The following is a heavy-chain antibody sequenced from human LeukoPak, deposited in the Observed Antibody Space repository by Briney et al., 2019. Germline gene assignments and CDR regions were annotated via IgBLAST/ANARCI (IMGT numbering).Heavy chain of an antibody. Sequence: GGSLRLSCAASGFTFKSYAMSWVRQAPGKGLEWVSAISGSGGTTYYADSLKGRSTISRDNSKNSLYLQFDSLRTEDTALYFCARDMPPQRPPYDAFDIWGQGTMVTVSS. CDR3: ARDMPPQRPPYDAFDI. D-gene: IGHD2-2*01. J-gene: IGHJ3*02. V-gene: IGHV3-23*01. CDR1: GFTFKSYA. CDR2: ISGSGGTT.